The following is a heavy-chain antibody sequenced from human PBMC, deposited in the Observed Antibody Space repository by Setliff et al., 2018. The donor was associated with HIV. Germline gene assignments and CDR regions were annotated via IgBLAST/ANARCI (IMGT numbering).Heavy chain of an antibody. J-gene: IGHJ5*02. CDR2: IYNSGST. CDR1: GGSISGYF. Sequence: SETLSLTCNVSGGSISGYFWTWIRQPAGKGLEWIGRIYNSGSTNYNPSLKSRLSMSIDTSNNHFSLRLTSVTAADTAVYYCARDLPELTGRSFDPWGQGIQVTVSS. V-gene: IGHV4-4*07. CDR3: ARDLPELTGRSFDP. D-gene: IGHD7-27*01.